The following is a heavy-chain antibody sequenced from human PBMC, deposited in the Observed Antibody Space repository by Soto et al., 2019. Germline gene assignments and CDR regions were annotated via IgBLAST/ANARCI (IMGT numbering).Heavy chain of an antibody. CDR3: ANRGVILWFGEPLGGWFDP. J-gene: IGHJ5*02. CDR1: GFTFSSYA. CDR2: ISGSGGST. D-gene: IGHD3-10*01. V-gene: IGHV3-23*01. Sequence: GGSLRLSCAASGFTFSSYAMSWVRQAPGKGLEWVSAISGSGGSTYYADSVKGRFTISRDNSKNTLYLQMNSLRAEDTAVYYCANRGVILWFGEPLGGWFDPWGQGTLVTVSS.